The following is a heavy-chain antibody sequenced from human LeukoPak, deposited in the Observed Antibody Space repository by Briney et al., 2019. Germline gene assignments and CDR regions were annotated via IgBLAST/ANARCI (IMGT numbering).Heavy chain of an antibody. CDR2: IYYSGST. D-gene: IGHD5-24*01. V-gene: IGHV4-39*01. J-gene: IGHJ3*02. Sequence: SETLSLTCTVSGGSISSSSYYWGWIRQPPGKGLEWIGSIYYSGSTYYNPSLKSRVTISVDTSKNQFSLKLSSVTAADTAMYYCARVVRQMATIIGGAFDIWGQGTMVTVSS. CDR3: ARVVRQMATIIGGAFDI. CDR1: GGSISSSSYY.